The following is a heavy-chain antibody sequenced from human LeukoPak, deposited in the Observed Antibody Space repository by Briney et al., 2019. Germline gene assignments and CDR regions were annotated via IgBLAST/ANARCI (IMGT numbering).Heavy chain of an antibody. CDR3: AREHIAAAGHLFDY. CDR2: IYYIGST. V-gene: IGHV4-59*11. J-gene: IGHJ4*02. CDR1: GGSISSHY. Sequence: SETLSLTCTVSGGSISSHYWSWIRQPPGKGLEWSGYIYYIGSTNYNPSLKSRVTISVDKSQNQSSLKLTYAPAEDTAVYYCAREHIAAAGHLFDYWGQGTLVTVSS. D-gene: IGHD6-13*01.